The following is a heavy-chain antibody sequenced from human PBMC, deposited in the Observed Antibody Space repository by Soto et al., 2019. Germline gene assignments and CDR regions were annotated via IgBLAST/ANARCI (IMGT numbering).Heavy chain of an antibody. D-gene: IGHD3-22*01. CDR1: CGSISSGGYS. CDR2: IYHSGST. V-gene: IGHV4-30-2*01. J-gene: IGHJ4*02. CDR3: ARADYDSSGYYYPYYFDY. Sequence: SETLSLTCAVSCGSISSGGYSWSWIRQPPGKGLEWIGYIYHSGSTYYNPSLKSRVTISVDRSKNQFSLKLSSVTAADTAVYYCARADYDSSGYYYPYYFDYWGQGTLVTVSS.